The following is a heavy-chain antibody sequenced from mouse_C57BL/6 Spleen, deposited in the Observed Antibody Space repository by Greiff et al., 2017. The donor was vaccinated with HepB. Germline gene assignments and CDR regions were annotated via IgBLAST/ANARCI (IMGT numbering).Heavy chain of an antibody. CDR1: GFTFSNYW. CDR3: TTPLHYYGSYYFDY. J-gene: IGHJ2*01. Sequence: EVKVEESGGGLVQPGGSMKLSCVASGFTFSNYWMNWVRQSPEKGLEWVAQIRLKSDNYATHYAESVKGRFTISRDDSKSSVYLQMNNLRAEDTGIYYCTTPLHYYGSYYFDYWGQGTTLTVSS. D-gene: IGHD1-1*01. V-gene: IGHV6-3*01. CDR2: IRLKSDNYAT.